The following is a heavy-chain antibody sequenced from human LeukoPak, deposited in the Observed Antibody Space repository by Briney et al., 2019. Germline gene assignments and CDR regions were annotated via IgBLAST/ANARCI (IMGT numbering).Heavy chain of an antibody. CDR3: ASPSSSWGNWFDP. CDR1: GGSISSSSHS. CDR2: IYYTGRT. D-gene: IGHD6-13*01. Sequence: PSETLSLTCTVSGGSISSSSHSWGWIRQSPGKGLEWIGSIYYTGRTYYNPSLKSRVTISVDTSKNQFSLRLTSVTAADTAVYYCASPSSSWGNWFDPWGQGTLVTVSS. V-gene: IGHV4-39*01. J-gene: IGHJ5*02.